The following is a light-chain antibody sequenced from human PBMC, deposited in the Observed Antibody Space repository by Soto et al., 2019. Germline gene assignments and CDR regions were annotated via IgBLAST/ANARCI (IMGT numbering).Light chain of an antibody. CDR1: QSVSNNY. Sequence: EIVLTHSPATQSLSSGQIAILCCXXSQSVSNNYLAWYQHKPGRSPRLLIYGASTRAAGIPDRFSGSGSGTDFTLTITRLDPEDFAIYYCQQYGSSVYTFGQGTKVDI. V-gene: IGKV3-20*01. CDR3: QQYGSSVYT. J-gene: IGKJ2*01. CDR2: GAS.